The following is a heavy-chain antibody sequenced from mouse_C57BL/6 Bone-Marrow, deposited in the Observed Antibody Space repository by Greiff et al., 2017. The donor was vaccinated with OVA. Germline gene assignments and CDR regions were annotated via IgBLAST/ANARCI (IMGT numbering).Heavy chain of an antibody. J-gene: IGHJ3*01. CDR3: ARVPYYSNYLAWFAY. CDR1: GYTFTSYG. CDR2: IYPRSGNT. Sequence: VKLQQSGAELARPGASVKLSCKASGYTFTSYGISWVKQRTGQGLEWIGEIYPRSGNTYYNEKFKGKATLTADKYSSTAYMELRSLTSEDSAVYFCARVPYYSNYLAWFAYWGQGTLVTVSA. D-gene: IGHD2-5*01. V-gene: IGHV1-81*01.